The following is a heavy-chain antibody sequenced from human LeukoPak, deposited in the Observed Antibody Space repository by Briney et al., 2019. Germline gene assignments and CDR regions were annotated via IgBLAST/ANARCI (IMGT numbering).Heavy chain of an antibody. J-gene: IGHJ4*02. CDR1: GFTFSSYG. V-gene: IGHV3-33*06. CDR2: IWYDGSDK. CDR3: GKDLDSNGTSLDTVDY. Sequence: GGSLRLSCTASGFTFSSYGMHWGRQAPGKGVGGLTIIWYDGSDKYYADSVEGRFTISRDNSKNTLYLQMNSLRAEDTAVSYCGKDLDSNGTSLDTVDYWGQGTLVTVSS. D-gene: IGHD3-22*01.